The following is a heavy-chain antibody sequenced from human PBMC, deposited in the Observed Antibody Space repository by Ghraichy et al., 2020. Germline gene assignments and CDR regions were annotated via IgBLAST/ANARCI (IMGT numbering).Heavy chain of an antibody. D-gene: IGHD3-22*01. CDR2: TYYRSKWYN. CDR1: GDSVSSNSAA. CDR3: ARGNYYHDSSGLFDY. J-gene: IGHJ4*02. Sequence: SQTLSLTCAISGDSVSSNSAAWNWIRQSPSRGLEWLGRTYYRSKWYNDYAISVKSRITINPDTSKNQFSLQLNSVTPEDTAVYYCARGNYYHDSSGLFDYWGQGTLVTVSS. V-gene: IGHV6-1*01.